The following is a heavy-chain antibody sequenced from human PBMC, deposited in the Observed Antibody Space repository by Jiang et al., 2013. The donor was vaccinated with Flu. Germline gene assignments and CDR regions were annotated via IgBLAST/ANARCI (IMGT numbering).Heavy chain of an antibody. J-gene: IGHJ4*02. CDR1: GYTFTSYD. CDR2: MNPNSGNT. Sequence: GASVKVSCKASGYTFTSYDINWVRQATGQGLEWMGWMNPNSGNTGYAQKFQGRVTMTRNTSISTAYMELSSLRSEDTAVYYCARGVRRGGYNYRSLPPHYWGQGTLVTVSS. V-gene: IGHV1-8*01. CDR3: ARGVRRGGYNYRSLPPHY. D-gene: IGHD5-24*01.